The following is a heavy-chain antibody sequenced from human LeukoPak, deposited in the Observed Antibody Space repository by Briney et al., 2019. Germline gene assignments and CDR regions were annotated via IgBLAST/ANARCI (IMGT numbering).Heavy chain of an antibody. D-gene: IGHD3-10*01. V-gene: IGHV3-48*03. CDR2: ISSSGSTI. Sequence: GGSLRLPCAASGFTFSSYEMNWVRQAPGKGLEWVSYISSSGSTIYYADSVKGRFTISRDNAKNSLYLQMNSLRAEDTAVYYCARGRVLRIDYWGQGTLVTVSS. CDR3: ARGRVLRIDY. CDR1: GFTFSSYE. J-gene: IGHJ4*02.